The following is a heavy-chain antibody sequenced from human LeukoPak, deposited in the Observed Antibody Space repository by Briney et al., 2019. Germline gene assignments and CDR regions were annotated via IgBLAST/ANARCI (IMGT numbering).Heavy chain of an antibody. Sequence: SETLPLTCTVSGGSISSGGYYWSWLRQHPGRGLEWIGYIYYSGSTYYNPSRKSRVTISVDTSKNQFSLKLSSVTAADTAVYYCARTRRGYCSSTSCPYYFDYWGQGTLVTVSS. V-gene: IGHV4-31*03. CDR1: GGSISSGGYY. CDR3: ARTRRGYCSSTSCPYYFDY. D-gene: IGHD2-2*01. J-gene: IGHJ4*02. CDR2: IYYSGST.